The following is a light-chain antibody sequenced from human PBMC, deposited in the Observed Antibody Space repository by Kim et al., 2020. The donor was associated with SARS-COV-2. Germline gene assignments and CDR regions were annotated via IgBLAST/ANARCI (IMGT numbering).Light chain of an antibody. CDR1: SSDGGSYNL. CDR3: CSYAGSSTLV. Sequence: GQSITVSCTGTSSDGGSYNLVSWYQQHPGKAPKLMIYEGSKRPSGVSNRFSGSKSGNTASLTISGLQAEDEADYYCCSYAGSSTLVFGGGTQLTVL. CDR2: EGS. J-gene: IGLJ2*01. V-gene: IGLV2-23*01.